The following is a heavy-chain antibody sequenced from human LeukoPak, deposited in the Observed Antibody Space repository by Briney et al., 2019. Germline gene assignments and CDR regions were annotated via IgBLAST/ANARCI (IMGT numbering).Heavy chain of an antibody. CDR3: ARGDSTSTRLVNFDY. V-gene: IGHV3-30-3*01. J-gene: IGHJ4*02. D-gene: IGHD6-6*01. Sequence: GGSLRLSCAASGFTFSSYAMHWVRQAPGQGLEWVAVISYDGSNKYYADSVKGRLTISRDNSKNTLYLQMNSLRTEDTAVFYCARGDSTSTRLVNFDYWGQGTLVTVSS. CDR1: GFTFSSYA. CDR2: ISYDGSNK.